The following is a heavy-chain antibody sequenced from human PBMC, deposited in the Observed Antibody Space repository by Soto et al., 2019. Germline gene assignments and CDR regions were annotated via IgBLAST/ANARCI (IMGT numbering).Heavy chain of an antibody. CDR1: GDSISSDY. D-gene: IGHD3-10*01. V-gene: IGHV4-59*08. Sequence: QVQLQQSGPGLVKPSETLSLTCTVSGDSISSDYWRWIRQPPGQGLEWIGYAHHRGTTHYNQYLQSRVNISLDTSKNRLSLHLNSETAIDTAVYYCGRGSPVVNYWGHGTLVTVSP. CDR2: AHHRGTT. CDR3: GRGSPVVNY. J-gene: IGHJ4*01.